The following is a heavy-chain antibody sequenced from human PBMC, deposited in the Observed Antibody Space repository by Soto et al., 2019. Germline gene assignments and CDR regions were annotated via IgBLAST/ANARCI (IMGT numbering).Heavy chain of an antibody. CDR3: AGAVIWGLDV. Sequence: EVQLVESGGGLVQPGGSLRLSCAASGFTFSLYSMSWVRQAPGKGLEWVSYISRSSTGIHYADSVKGRFTISRDDATNSIHLQMNSLRDGDTAVYYCAGAVIWGLDVWGQGTTVSISS. J-gene: IGHJ6*02. V-gene: IGHV3-48*02. CDR1: GFTFSLYS. D-gene: IGHD3-16*02. CDR2: ISRSSTGI.